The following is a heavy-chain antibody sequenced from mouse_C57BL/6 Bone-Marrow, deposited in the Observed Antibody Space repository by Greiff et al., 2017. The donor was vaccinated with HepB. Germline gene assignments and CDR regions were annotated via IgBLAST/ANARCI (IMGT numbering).Heavy chain of an antibody. CDR2: IHPSDSDT. CDR1: GYAFSSYW. Sequence: QVQLKESGAELVKPGASVKISCKASGYAFSSYWMNWVKQRPGQGLEWIGRIHPSDSDTNYNQKFKGKATLTVDKSSSTAYMQLSSLTSEDSAVYYCAIKPFYYDYDVFAYWGQGTLVTVSA. CDR3: AIKPFYYDYDVFAY. J-gene: IGHJ3*01. D-gene: IGHD2-4*01. V-gene: IGHV1-74*01.